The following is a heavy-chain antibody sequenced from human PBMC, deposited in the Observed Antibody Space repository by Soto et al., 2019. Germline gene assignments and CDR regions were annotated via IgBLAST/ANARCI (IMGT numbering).Heavy chain of an antibody. CDR2: FYPADGET. CDR1: GYTLSELS. CDR3: ATSGRELQWYGDLSRLGFDI. V-gene: IGHV1-24*01. Sequence: QVQLVQSGAEVKKPGASVKVSCKVPGYTLSELSIHWVRQAPGKGLEWMGGFYPADGETLYAQKFQGRVTMTEDTSTDTAYMDLSGLRSEDTAIYYCATSGRELQWYGDLSRLGFDIWGQGTLVTVSS. J-gene: IGHJ3*02. D-gene: IGHD3-10*01.